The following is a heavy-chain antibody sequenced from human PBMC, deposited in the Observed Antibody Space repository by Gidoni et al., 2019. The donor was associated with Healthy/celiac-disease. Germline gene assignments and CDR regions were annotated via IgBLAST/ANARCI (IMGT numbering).Heavy chain of an antibody. CDR2: IYYSGST. Sequence: QVQLQESGPGLVKPSETLSLTCTVSGGSISSYYWSWIRQPPGKGLEWIGYIYYSGSTNYNPSLKSRVTISVDTSKNQFSLKLSSVTAADTAVYYCARSWRFYYYYMDVWGKGTTVTVSS. CDR1: GGSISSYY. CDR3: ARSWRFYYYYMDV. J-gene: IGHJ6*03. V-gene: IGHV4-59*01. D-gene: IGHD6-13*01.